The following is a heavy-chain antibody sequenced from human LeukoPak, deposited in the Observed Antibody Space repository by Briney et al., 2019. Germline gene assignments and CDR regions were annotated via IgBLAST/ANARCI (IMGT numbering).Heavy chain of an antibody. D-gene: IGHD3-22*01. CDR2: IYYSGST. Sequence: PGGSLRLSCTVSGFTVSSNSMSWLRQPPGKGLEWIGYIYYSGSTNYNPSLKSRVTISVKTSKNQFSLKLSSVTAADTAVYYCARVTGYMIEDYFDYWGQGTLVTVSS. CDR1: GFTVSSNS. CDR3: ARVTGYMIEDYFDY. J-gene: IGHJ4*02. V-gene: IGHV4-59*02.